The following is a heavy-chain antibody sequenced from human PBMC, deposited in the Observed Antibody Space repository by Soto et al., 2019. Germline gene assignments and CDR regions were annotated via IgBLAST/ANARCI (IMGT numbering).Heavy chain of an antibody. CDR1: GGTFANFA. CDR3: ARMDPSLVEGGEWFDP. CDR2: IIPTFGTV. J-gene: IGHJ5*02. V-gene: IGHV1-69*01. D-gene: IGHD3-16*01. Sequence: QVQLVHSGPEVKVPGSSVKVSCQASGGTFANFAITWVRQAPGQGLEWVGGIIPTFGTVDYAQSFQGRVTINADEYAGTSSMELYRLRSDDTAIYYWARMDPSLVEGGEWFDPLGQGTLVTVSS.